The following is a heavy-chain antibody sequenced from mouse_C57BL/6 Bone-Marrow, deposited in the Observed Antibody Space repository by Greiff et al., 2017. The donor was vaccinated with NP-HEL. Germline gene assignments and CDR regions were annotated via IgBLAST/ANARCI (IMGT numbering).Heavy chain of an antibody. V-gene: IGHV5-17*01. D-gene: IGHD1-1*01. CDR2: ISSGSSPI. CDR1: GFTFSDYG. J-gene: IGHJ3*01. CDR3: ARGSNPFAY. Sequence: EVQRVESGGGLVKPGGSLKLSCAASGFTFSDYGMHWVRQAPEKGLEWVAYISSGSSPIYYADTVKGRFTISRDNAKNTLFLQMTSLRSEDTAMYYCARGSNPFAYWGQGTLVTVSA.